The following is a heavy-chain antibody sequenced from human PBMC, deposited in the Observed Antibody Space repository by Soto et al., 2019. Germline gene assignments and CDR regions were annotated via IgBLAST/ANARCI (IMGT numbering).Heavy chain of an antibody. CDR3: AKVHDDFWSGYGY. J-gene: IGHJ4*02. CDR1: GFTFSTYA. CDR2: ISGSGGNT. D-gene: IGHD3-3*01. Sequence: GESLKISCAASGFTFSTYAMGWVRQAPGKGLEWVSSISGSGGNTYYADSVKGRFSISRDNSKNTLYLQMNGLRAEDTAVYYCAKVHDDFWSGYGYWGQGTLVTVSS. V-gene: IGHV3-23*01.